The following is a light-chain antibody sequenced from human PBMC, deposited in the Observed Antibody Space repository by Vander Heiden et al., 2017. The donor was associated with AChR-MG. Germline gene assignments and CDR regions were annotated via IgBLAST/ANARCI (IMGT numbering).Light chain of an antibody. Sequence: DIQITQSPSSLSASVGDRVTITCRASQSISTYLNWYQQKPGKAPKLLIYAASSLQSGVPSRFSGSGSGTDFTLTISSLQPEDFATYYCQQSHVTPRTFGQGTKVEIK. CDR2: AAS. V-gene: IGKV1-39*01. CDR1: QSISTY. J-gene: IGKJ1*01. CDR3: QQSHVTPRT.